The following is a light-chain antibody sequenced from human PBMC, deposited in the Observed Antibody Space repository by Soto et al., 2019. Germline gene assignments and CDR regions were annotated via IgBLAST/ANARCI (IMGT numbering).Light chain of an antibody. CDR1: SSDVGGYNY. V-gene: IGLV2-14*01. J-gene: IGLJ1*01. CDR2: EVS. Sequence: VLTQPASVSGSPGQSITISCTGTSSDVGGYNYVSWYQQHPGKAPKLMIYEVSNRPSGVSNRFSGSKSGNTASLTISGLQAEDEADYYCSSYTSSSTLEVFGTGTKVTVL. CDR3: SSYTSSSTLEV.